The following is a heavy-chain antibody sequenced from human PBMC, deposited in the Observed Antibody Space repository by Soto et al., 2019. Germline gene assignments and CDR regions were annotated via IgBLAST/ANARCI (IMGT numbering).Heavy chain of an antibody. CDR2: IRSKAYGGTT. V-gene: IGHV3-49*03. CDR3: TRVGSPAYYYYGMDV. D-gene: IGHD1-26*01. Sequence: GGSLRLSCTASGFTFGDYAMSWFRQAPGKGLEWVGFIRSKAYGGTTEYAASVKGRFTISRDDSKSIAYLQMNSLKTEDTAVYYCTRVGSPAYYYYGMDVWGQGTTVTVSS. CDR1: GFTFGDYA. J-gene: IGHJ6*02.